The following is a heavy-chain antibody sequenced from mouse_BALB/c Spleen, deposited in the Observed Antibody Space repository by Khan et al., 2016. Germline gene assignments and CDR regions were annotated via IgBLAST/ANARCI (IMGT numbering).Heavy chain of an antibody. D-gene: IGHD2-14*01. CDR1: GFPLSISG. V-gene: IGHV5-6-3*01. CDR2: INSTGGST. J-gene: IGHJ2*02. CDR3: ASDDYRYYIDY. Sequence: EVELVESGGGLVQPGESLKLSCAASGFPLSISGMSRVRQTPDKRLELVATINSTGGSTYYTDSVKGRFNISSDNAKKTLYMQMSSWMYEYTAIYYCASDDYRYYIDYWVQRTSLTVSS.